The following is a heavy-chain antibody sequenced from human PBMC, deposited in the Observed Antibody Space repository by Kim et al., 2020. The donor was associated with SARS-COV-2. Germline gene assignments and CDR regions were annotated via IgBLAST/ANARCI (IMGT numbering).Heavy chain of an antibody. CDR3: AKDAPYGDYVVGYYYYGMDV. CDR2: ISYDGSNK. Sequence: GGSLRLSCAASGFTFSSYGMHWVRQAPGKGLEWVAVISYDGSNKYYADSVKGRFTISRDNSKNTLYLQMNSLRAEDTAVYYCAKDAPYGDYVVGYYYYGMDVWGQGTTVTVSS. V-gene: IGHV3-30*18. D-gene: IGHD4-17*01. CDR1: GFTFSSYG. J-gene: IGHJ6*02.